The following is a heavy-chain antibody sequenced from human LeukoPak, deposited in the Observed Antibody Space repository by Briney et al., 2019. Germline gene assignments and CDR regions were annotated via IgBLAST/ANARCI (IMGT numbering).Heavy chain of an antibody. Sequence: PGGSLRPSCAASGFTFSSNAMNWVREAPGKGLEWVSGITGSGDSTFYADSVKGRFTISRDNSKSTVYLQMNSLRVEDTAVYHCGKERYGSSSVVDYWGRGTLVTVSS. CDR2: ITGSGDST. CDR1: GFTFSSNA. D-gene: IGHD6-6*01. V-gene: IGHV3-23*01. J-gene: IGHJ4*01. CDR3: GKERYGSSSVVDY.